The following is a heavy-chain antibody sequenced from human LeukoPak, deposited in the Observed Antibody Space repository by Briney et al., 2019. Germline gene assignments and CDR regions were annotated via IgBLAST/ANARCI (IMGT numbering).Heavy chain of an antibody. V-gene: IGHV3-15*01. CDR1: GFTFSNAW. CDR2: IKSKTDGGTT. D-gene: IGHD3-22*01. Sequence: GGSLRLCCAASGFTFSNAWMSWVRQAPGKGLEWVGRIKSKTDGGTTDYAAPVKGRFTISRDDSKNTLYLQMNSLKTEDTAVYYCTTPDSSGYYPLGYWGQGTLVTVSS. J-gene: IGHJ4*02. CDR3: TTPDSSGYYPLGY.